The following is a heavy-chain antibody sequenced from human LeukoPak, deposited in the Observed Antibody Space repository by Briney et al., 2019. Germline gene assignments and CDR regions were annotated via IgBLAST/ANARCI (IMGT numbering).Heavy chain of an antibody. D-gene: IGHD6-6*01. Sequence: SRTLSLTCTVSGGSISSYYWSWIRQPPGTGLEWLGYIFYTGSTNYNPALKSRVTMSIDTSKNQFSLKLSSVTAADTAVYYCTRTYSSSSIDYWGQGALVTVSS. CDR3: TRTYSSSSIDY. CDR1: GGSISSYY. CDR2: IFYTGST. V-gene: IGHV4-59*01. J-gene: IGHJ4*02.